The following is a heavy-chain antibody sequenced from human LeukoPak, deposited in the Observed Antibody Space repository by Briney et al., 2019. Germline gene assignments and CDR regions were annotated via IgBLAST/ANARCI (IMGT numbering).Heavy chain of an antibody. CDR3: ARDPDGDYDFDY. Sequence: GGSLRLSCAASGFGFSDYGMNWVRRAPGKGLEWLSHINSNGAVISYADSVKGRFTISRDTAKSSLYLQMNSLKIEDTAIYFCARDPDGDYDFDYWGQGTLVTVSS. D-gene: IGHD4-17*01. CDR2: INSNGAVI. V-gene: IGHV3-48*01. J-gene: IGHJ4*02. CDR1: GFGFSDYG.